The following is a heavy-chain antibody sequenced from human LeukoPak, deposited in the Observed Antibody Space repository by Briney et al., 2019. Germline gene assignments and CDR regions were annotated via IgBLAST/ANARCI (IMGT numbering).Heavy chain of an antibody. V-gene: IGHV3-66*01. J-gene: IGHJ3*02. Sequence: GGSLRLSCAASGFTVSSNYMSWVRQAPGKGLEWVSVIYSGGSTYYADSVKGRFTISRDNSKNTLYLQMNSLRAEDTAVYYCARDDYYDSSGYYYVGDAFDIWGQGTMVTVSS. D-gene: IGHD3-22*01. CDR3: ARDDYYDSSGYYYVGDAFDI. CDR2: IYSGGST. CDR1: GFTVSSNY.